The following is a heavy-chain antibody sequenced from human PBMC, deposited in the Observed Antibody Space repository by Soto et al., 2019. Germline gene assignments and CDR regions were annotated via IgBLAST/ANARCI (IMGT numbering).Heavy chain of an antibody. CDR1: GGSISSGGYY. D-gene: IGHD3-16*02. CDR2: IYYSGST. CDR3: ARSMAFGGVIDDYYYYYMDV. J-gene: IGHJ6*03. Sequence: SETLSLTCTVSGGSISSGGYYWSWIRQHPGQGLEWIGCIYYSGSTNYNPSLKSRVTISVDTSKNQFSLKLSSVTAADTAVYYCARSMAFGGVIDDYYYYYMDVWGKGTTVTVSS. V-gene: IGHV4-61*08.